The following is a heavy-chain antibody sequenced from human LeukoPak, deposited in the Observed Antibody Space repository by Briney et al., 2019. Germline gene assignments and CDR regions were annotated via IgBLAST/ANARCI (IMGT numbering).Heavy chain of an antibody. D-gene: IGHD4-23*01. Sequence: PGGSLRLSCAASGFTFSSYSMNWVRQAPGKGLEWVSSISSSSSYIYYADSVKGRFTISRDNAKNSLYLQMNSLRAEDTAVYYCAQGNDYGGNSRYWGQGTLVTVSS. V-gene: IGHV3-21*01. CDR1: GFTFSSYS. CDR3: AQGNDYGGNSRY. CDR2: ISSSSSYI. J-gene: IGHJ4*02.